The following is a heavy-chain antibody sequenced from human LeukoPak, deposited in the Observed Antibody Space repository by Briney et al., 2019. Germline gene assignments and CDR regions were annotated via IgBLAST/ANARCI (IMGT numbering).Heavy chain of an antibody. Sequence: SETLSLTCTVSGGSISSYYWSWIRQPPGKRLEWIGHIYYSGSTNYNPSLKSRVTISVDTSKNQFSLKLSSVTTADTAVYYCASRSSIWSGYQDTLYYFDSWGQGTLVTVSS. CDR1: GGSISSYY. J-gene: IGHJ4*02. V-gene: IGHV4-59*01. D-gene: IGHD3-3*01. CDR3: ASRSSIWSGYQDTLYYFDS. CDR2: IYYSGST.